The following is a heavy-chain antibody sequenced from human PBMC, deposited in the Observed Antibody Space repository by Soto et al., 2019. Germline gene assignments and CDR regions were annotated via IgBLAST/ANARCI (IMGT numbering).Heavy chain of an antibody. CDR1: GYTFSSYY. Sequence: ASVKVSCKASGYTFSSYYIHWVRQAPGQGLEWMGIINPSDGGTTYAQKFQGRVTMTRDTSTSPVYMELSSLRSEDTALYYCARDRIRFPDYCMDVWGKGTKVTVSS. J-gene: IGHJ6*03. CDR2: INPSDGGT. D-gene: IGHD3-3*01. CDR3: ARDRIRFPDYCMDV. V-gene: IGHV1-46*03.